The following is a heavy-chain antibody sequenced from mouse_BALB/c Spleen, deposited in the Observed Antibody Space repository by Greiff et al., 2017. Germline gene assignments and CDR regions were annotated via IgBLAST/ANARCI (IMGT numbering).Heavy chain of an antibody. CDR3: ARGPPYYFDY. CDR2: INPYKDGT. CDR1: GYTFTSYV. Sequence: VQLKQSGPELVKPGASVKMSCKASGYTFTSYVMHWVKQKPGQGLEWIGYINPYKDGTKYNEKFKGKATLTSDKSSSTAYMELSSLTSEDSAVYYCARGPPYYFDYWGQGTTLTVSS. J-gene: IGHJ2*01. V-gene: IGHV1-14*01.